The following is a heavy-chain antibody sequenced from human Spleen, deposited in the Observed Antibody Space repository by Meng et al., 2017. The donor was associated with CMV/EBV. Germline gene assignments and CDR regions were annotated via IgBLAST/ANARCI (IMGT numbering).Heavy chain of an antibody. CDR2: IYYSGST. D-gene: IGHD3-9*01. CDR3: ARHPYNFDWLGFEY. CDR1: GGSISSDY. Sequence: VSGGSISSDYWSWIRQSPGKGLEWIGYIYYSGSTKYRPSLKSRVTISLDTSKNQFSLKLSSVTAADTAMYYCARHPYNFDWLGFEYRGQGILVTVSS. V-gene: IGHV4-59*08. J-gene: IGHJ4*02.